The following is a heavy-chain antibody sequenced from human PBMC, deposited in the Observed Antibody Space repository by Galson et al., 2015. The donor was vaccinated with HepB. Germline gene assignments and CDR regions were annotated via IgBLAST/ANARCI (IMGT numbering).Heavy chain of an antibody. V-gene: IGHV3-23*01. CDR2: ICASGGST. Sequence: SLRLSCATSEFTFSGYAMNWVRQAPGKGPEWVSVICASGGSTYYADALKGRFTITRDNYSNTLYLQMNSLRAEDTAVYYCAKVSSTGTTRWSFDYWGQGTLVTVSS. CDR1: EFTFSGYA. J-gene: IGHJ4*02. D-gene: IGHD1-1*01. CDR3: AKVSSTGTTRWSFDY.